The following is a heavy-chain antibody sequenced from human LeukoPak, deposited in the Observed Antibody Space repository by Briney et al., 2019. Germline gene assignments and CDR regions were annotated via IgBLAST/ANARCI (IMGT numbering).Heavy chain of an antibody. D-gene: IGHD3-22*01. CDR3: ARGPPYYYDSSGTFDY. CDR1: GGSISSSSYY. V-gene: IGHV4-39*07. CDR2: INHSGST. Sequence: PSETLSLTCTVSGGSISSSSYYWSWIRQPPGKGLEWIGEINHSGSTNYNPSLKSRVTISVDTSKNQFSLKLSSVTAADTAVYYCARGPPYYYDSSGTFDYWGQGTLVTVSS. J-gene: IGHJ4*02.